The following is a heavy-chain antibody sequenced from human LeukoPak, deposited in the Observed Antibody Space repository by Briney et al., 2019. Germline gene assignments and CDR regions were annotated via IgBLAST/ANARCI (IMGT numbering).Heavy chain of an antibody. CDR1: GGTFSSYA. D-gene: IGHD3-22*01. CDR3: AREDYYDSSGYRGYYFDH. J-gene: IGHJ4*02. CDR2: IIPIFGTA. Sequence: SVTVSCKASGGTFSSYAISWVRQAPGQGLEWMGGIIPIFGTANYAQKFQGRVTMTRDTSTSTVYMELSSLRSEDTAVYYCAREDYYDSSGYRGYYFDHWGQGTLGTVSS. V-gene: IGHV1-69*05.